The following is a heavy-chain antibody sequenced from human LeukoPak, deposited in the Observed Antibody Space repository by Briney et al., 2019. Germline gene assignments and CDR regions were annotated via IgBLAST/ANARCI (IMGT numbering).Heavy chain of an antibody. D-gene: IGHD4-17*01. CDR2: IGGSGSNP. CDR1: GFTFSTFA. J-gene: IGHJ3*01. CDR3: GRDPNGDYIGAFEF. Sequence: PGGSLRLSCVASGFTFSTFAMTWVRQAPGKGLEWVSSIGGSGSNPNCADSVRGRFTTSRDNSKNTLYLQMNRLTAEDTAVYYCGRDPNGDYIGAFEFWGQGTLVSVS. V-gene: IGHV3-23*01.